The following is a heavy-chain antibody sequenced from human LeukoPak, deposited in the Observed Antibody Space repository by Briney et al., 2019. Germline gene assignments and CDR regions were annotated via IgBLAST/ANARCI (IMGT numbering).Heavy chain of an antibody. CDR2: IIPIFGTA. Sequence: ASVKVSCKASGGTFSSYAISWVRRAPGQGLEWMGRIIPIFGTANYAQKFQGRVTITADESTSTAYMELSSLRSEDTAVYYCARDIAAAGTVDWGQGTLATVSS. J-gene: IGHJ4*02. D-gene: IGHD6-13*01. CDR3: ARDIAAAGTVD. CDR1: GGTFSSYA. V-gene: IGHV1-69*15.